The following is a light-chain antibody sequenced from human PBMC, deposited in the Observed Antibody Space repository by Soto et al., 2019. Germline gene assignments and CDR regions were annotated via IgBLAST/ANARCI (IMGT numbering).Light chain of an antibody. CDR3: SSYTRSGSYV. CDR1: SSDVGGYDY. V-gene: IGLV2-14*01. CDR2: DVS. Sequence: QSALTQPASVSGPPGQSIAISCSGTSSDVGGYDYVSWYQQHPGKAPKLMIYDVSNRPSGISTRFSASKSGNTASLTISGLQAEDEADHYCSSYTRSGSYVFGTGTKLTVL. J-gene: IGLJ1*01.